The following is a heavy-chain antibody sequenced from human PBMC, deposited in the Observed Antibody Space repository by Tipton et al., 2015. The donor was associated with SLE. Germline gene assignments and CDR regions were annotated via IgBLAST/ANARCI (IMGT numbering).Heavy chain of an antibody. J-gene: IGHJ1*01. CDR1: GYSISSGYY. CDR3: ARGDWNYAYFQH. CDR2: IYRSEST. V-gene: IGHV4-38-2*01. Sequence: TLSLTCAVSGYSISSGYYWGWIRQPPGKGLEWIGSIYRSESTYYNPSLKRRLTISVDTSKNQFSLQLNSVTAADTAVYYCARGDWNYAYFQHWGQGTLISVSS. D-gene: IGHD1-7*01.